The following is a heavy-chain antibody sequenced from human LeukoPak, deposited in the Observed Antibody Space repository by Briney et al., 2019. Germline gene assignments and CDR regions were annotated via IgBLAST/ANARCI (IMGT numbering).Heavy chain of an antibody. J-gene: IGHJ5*02. V-gene: IGHV3-23*01. D-gene: IGHD4/OR15-4a*01. CDR3: AKGLGALDL. CDR1: GFTLNTYA. Sequence: GGSPRLSCAASGFTLNTYAMTWVRQGPGKGLEWVSAISGNGANKFYADSVKGRFTISRDKSKNTLYLQMNSLRVEDTALYYCAKGLGALDLWGQGTLVTVSS. CDR2: ISGNGANK.